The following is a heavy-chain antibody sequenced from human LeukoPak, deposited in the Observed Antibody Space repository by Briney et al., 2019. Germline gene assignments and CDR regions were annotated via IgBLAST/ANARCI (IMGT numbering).Heavy chain of an antibody. D-gene: IGHD2-15*01. CDR2: TYAGGST. J-gene: IGHJ4*02. CDR1: EFSVSSNY. CDR3: GGGGWYYFHY. Sequence: GGSLRLSCAASEFSVSSNYTSWVRQAPGKGLEWVSVTYAGGSTYYADSVKGRFTISRDNSKNTLYLEMNSLRAEDTAVYYCGGGGWYYFHYRGQGALVTVSS. V-gene: IGHV3-53*01.